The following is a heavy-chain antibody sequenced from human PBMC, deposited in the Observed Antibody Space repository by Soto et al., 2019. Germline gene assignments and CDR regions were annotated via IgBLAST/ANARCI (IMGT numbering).Heavy chain of an antibody. CDR2: MYSGGST. Sequence: VQLVETGGGLIQPGGSLRLSCAASGFTVSSNYMSWVRQAPGKGLEWVSVMYSGGSTYYADSVKGRFTISRDNSRNTLYLQMNSLRAEDTAVYYCARDPAAAVDYWGQGTLVTVSS. J-gene: IGHJ4*02. CDR1: GFTVSSNY. D-gene: IGHD6-13*01. CDR3: ARDPAAAVDY. V-gene: IGHV3-53*02.